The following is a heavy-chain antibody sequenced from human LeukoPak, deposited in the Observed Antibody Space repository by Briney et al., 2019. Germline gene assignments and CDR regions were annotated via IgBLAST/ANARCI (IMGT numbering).Heavy chain of an antibody. CDR2: IYHSGTT. CDR1: GYSITSSSW. J-gene: IGHJ4*02. V-gene: IGHV4-28*01. CDR3: ARKENVYYYFDY. D-gene: IGHD3-10*01. Sequence: SDTLSLTCAVSGYSITSSSWWGWIRQPPGKGLEWIGYIYHSGTTYYNPSLQSRVTMSVDTSKNQFSLKLSPVTAVDTAVYYCARKENVYYYFDYWGQGTLVTVSS.